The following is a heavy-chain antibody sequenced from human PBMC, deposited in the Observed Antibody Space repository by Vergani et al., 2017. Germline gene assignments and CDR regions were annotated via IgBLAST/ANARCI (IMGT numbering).Heavy chain of an antibody. Sequence: QVQLAESGGGRVQPGRSLRLSCAASGFSFSSHAIHWVRQAPGKGLEWVAVISNDGSKKYYADSVKGRFTISRDNSKNTVYVQMSSLRSEDTAVYYCAKERDAREDRLPDYWGQGTLVTVSS. CDR2: ISNDGSKK. J-gene: IGHJ4*02. CDR3: AKERDAREDRLPDY. D-gene: IGHD5/OR15-5a*01. V-gene: IGHV3-30*18. CDR1: GFSFSSHA.